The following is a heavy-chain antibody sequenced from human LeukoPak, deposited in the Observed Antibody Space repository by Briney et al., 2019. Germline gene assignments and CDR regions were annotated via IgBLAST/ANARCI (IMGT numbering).Heavy chain of an antibody. CDR2: INPNSGGT. CDR1: GGTFSSYA. Sequence: ASVKVSCKASGGTFSSYAINWVRQAPGQGLEWMGWINPNSGGTNYVQNFQGRVTMTRDTSISTAYMELSRLRSDDTAVYYCARGGGIAVADDFDYWGQGTLVTVSS. CDR3: ARGGGIAVADDFDY. D-gene: IGHD6-19*01. J-gene: IGHJ4*02. V-gene: IGHV1-2*02.